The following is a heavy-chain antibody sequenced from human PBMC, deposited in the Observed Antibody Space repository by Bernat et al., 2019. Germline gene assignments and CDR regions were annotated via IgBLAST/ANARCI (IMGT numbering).Heavy chain of an antibody. D-gene: IGHD6-13*01. J-gene: IGHJ3*02. Sequence: QVQLQESGPGLVKPSETLSLTCTVSGGSISSYYWSWIRQPPGKGLESIGYIYYSGSTNYNPSLKSRVTISVDTSKNQFSLKLSSVTAADTAVYYCARARRYSSSWYSVAFDIWGQGTMVTVSS. CDR2: IYYSGST. V-gene: IGHV4-59*01. CDR1: GGSISSYY. CDR3: ARARRYSSSWYSVAFDI.